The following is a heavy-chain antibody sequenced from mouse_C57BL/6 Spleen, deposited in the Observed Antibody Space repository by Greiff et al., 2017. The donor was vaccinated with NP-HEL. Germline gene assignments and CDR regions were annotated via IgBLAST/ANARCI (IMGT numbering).Heavy chain of an antibody. V-gene: IGHV6-3*01. D-gene: IGHD2-4*01. J-gene: IGHJ4*01. Sequence: DVKLQESGGGLVQPGGSMKLSCVASGFTFSNYWMNWVRQSPEKGLEWVAQIRLKSDNYATHYAESVKGRFTISRDDSKSSVYLQMNNLRAEDTGIYYCTALYYDYDVFAMDYWGQGTSVTVSS. CDR2: IRLKSDNYAT. CDR1: GFTFSNYW. CDR3: TALYYDYDVFAMDY.